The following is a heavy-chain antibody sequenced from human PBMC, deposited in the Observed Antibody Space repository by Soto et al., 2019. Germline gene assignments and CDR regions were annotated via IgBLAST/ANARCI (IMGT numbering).Heavy chain of an antibody. CDR1: GYTFTSYG. CDR3: ARQSIVVVKDATSGYYYGMDV. V-gene: IGHV1-18*04. D-gene: IGHD2-2*01. CDR2: ISAYNGNT. J-gene: IGHJ6*02. Sequence: GASVKVSCKASGYTFTSYGISWVRQAPGQGLEWMGWISAYNGNTNYAQKLQGRVTMTTDTSTSTAYMELRSLRSDDTAVYYCARQSIVVVKDATSGYYYGMDVWGQGTTVTVSS.